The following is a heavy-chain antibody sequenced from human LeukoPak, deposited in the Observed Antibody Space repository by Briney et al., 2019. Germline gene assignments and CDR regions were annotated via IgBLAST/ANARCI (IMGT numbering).Heavy chain of an antibody. Sequence: GGSLRLSCAASGFRFSSNAMHWVRQTPGKGLEWVAVIWHDGSNISYADSLKGRFTISRDTSKNTLYLQMNSLRADDTAVYYCARGPLRVTRCAFDIWGQGTVVTVSS. V-gene: IGHV3-33*01. CDR3: ARGPLRVTRCAFDI. CDR1: GFRFSSNA. J-gene: IGHJ3*02. D-gene: IGHD2-21*02. CDR2: IWHDGSNI.